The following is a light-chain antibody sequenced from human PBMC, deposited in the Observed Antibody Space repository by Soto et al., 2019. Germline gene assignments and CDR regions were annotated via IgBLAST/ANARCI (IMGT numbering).Light chain of an antibody. Sequence: DIQMTQSPSTLSASVGDRVTITCRASQSIRNWLAWYQQKPGKAPKLLIYKASSLETGVPSRFSGSGSGTEFTLTISSLQPDDFATYYCQQCSSFSTFGQGTKVEIK. CDR2: KAS. CDR3: QQCSSFST. CDR1: QSIRNW. J-gene: IGKJ1*01. V-gene: IGKV1-5*03.